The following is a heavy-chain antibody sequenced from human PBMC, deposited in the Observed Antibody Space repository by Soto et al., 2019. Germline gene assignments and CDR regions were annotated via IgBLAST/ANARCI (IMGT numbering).Heavy chain of an antibody. J-gene: IGHJ3*02. CDR1: GGSISSSSYS. CDR3: ARPYFYDTSGYFRPADTFDI. V-gene: IGHV4-39*01. Sequence: SETLSLTCTVSGGSISSSSYSWGWFRQPPGKGLQWIGSIYYSGSTYYNPSLKSRVPLSVDKSKNQFSLKLSSVTAADTAVYYCARPYFYDTSGYFRPADTFDIWGPGTMVTVSS. D-gene: IGHD3-22*01. CDR2: IYYSGST.